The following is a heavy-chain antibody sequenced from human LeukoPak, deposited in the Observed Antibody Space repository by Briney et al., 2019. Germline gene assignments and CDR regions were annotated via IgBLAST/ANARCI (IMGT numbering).Heavy chain of an antibody. CDR3: ARATVTTIPLHYYGMDV. Sequence: PGGSLRLSCAASGFTFSSYSMNWVRQAPGKGLEWVSSISSSSSYIYYADSVKGLFTISRDNAKNSLYLQMNSLRAEDTAVYYCARATVTTIPLHYYGMDVWGKGTTVTVSS. D-gene: IGHD4-17*01. CDR1: GFTFSSYS. J-gene: IGHJ6*04. V-gene: IGHV3-21*01. CDR2: ISSSSSYI.